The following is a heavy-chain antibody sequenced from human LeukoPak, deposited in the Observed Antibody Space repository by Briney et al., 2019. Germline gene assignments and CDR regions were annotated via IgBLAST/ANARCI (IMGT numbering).Heavy chain of an antibody. CDR3: ARGYSGNLFFDY. J-gene: IGHJ4*02. CDR1: GFTFSSYS. D-gene: IGHD1-26*01. V-gene: IGHV3-21*01. Sequence: PGGSLRLSCAASGFTFSSYSMNWVRQAPGKGLEWVSSISSSSSYIYYADSVKGRFTISRDYAKNSLYLQMNSLRAEDTAVYYCARGYSGNLFFDYWGQGTLVTVSS. CDR2: ISSSSSYI.